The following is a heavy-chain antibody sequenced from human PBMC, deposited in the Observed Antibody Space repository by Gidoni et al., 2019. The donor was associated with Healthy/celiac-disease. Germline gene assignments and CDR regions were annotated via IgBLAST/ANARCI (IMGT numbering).Heavy chain of an antibody. CDR1: GFTLSSYS. Sequence: EVQLVESVGGLVKPGGSLRLSCAASGFTLSSYSMNWVRQAPGKGLEWVSSISSSSSYIYYADSVKGRFTISRDNAKNSLYLQMNSLRAEDTAVYYCARDLSLSRGSSDYWGQGTLVTVSS. D-gene: IGHD1-1*01. CDR2: ISSSSSYI. V-gene: IGHV3-21*01. CDR3: ARDLSLSRGSSDY. J-gene: IGHJ4*02.